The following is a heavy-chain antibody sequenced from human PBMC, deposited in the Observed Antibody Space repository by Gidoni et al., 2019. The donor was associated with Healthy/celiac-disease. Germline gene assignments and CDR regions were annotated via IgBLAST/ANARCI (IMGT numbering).Heavy chain of an antibody. Sequence: EVQLVESGGGLVQPGGSLRLSCAASGFTVSSNYMSWVRQDPGKGLEWVSVSYSGGSTYYEDSGKGRFTISRDNSKNTLYLQMNSLRAEDTAVYYCSRVIYSPDGLDYWGQGTLVTVSS. CDR3: SRVIYSPDGLDY. CDR2: SYSGGST. CDR1: GFTVSSNY. D-gene: IGHD3-16*02. V-gene: IGHV3-66*02. J-gene: IGHJ4*02.